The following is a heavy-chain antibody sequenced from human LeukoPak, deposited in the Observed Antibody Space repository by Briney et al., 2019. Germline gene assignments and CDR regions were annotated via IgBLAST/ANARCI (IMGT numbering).Heavy chain of an antibody. Sequence: WASVKVSFKASGYTFTSYYMHWVRQAPGQGRERMGIINPSGGSTSYAQKFQGRVTMTRDTSTSTVYMELSSLRSEDPAVYYCARDWNDILTGYYRTRPTSYYFDYWGQGTLVTVSS. CDR1: GYTFTSYY. CDR3: ARDWNDILTGYYRTRPTSYYFDY. V-gene: IGHV1-46*01. J-gene: IGHJ4*02. D-gene: IGHD3-9*01. CDR2: INPSGGST.